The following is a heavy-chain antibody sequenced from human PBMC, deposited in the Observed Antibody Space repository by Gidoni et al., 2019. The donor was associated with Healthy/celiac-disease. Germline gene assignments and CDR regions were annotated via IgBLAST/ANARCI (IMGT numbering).Heavy chain of an antibody. CDR1: GGHISSYY. Sequence: HVQLQESGPGLVKPSETLSLTCTGPGGHISSYYWSWFRQPAGKGLEWIGRIYTSGSTNYNPSLKSRGTMSVDTSKNQFSLKLSSVTAADTAVYYCARGSSGSPYPFDYWGQGTLVTVSS. J-gene: IGHJ4*02. V-gene: IGHV4-4*07. CDR2: IYTSGST. CDR3: ARGSSGSPYPFDY. D-gene: IGHD2-2*02.